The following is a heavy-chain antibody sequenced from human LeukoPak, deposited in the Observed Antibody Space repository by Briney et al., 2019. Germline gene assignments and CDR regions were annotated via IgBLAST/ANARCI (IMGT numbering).Heavy chain of an antibody. CDR3: ARESNSGYYLSY. D-gene: IGHD3-22*01. CDR1: GFTVSTNY. CDR2: IYSGGRT. V-gene: IGHV3-66*01. J-gene: IGHJ4*02. Sequence: GGSLRLSCAASGFTVSTNYMSWVRQAPGKGLEWVSVIYSGGRTYYADSVRGRFTISRDNSKNTLYLQTNSLRAEDTAVYYCARESNSGYYLSYWGQGTLVTVSS.